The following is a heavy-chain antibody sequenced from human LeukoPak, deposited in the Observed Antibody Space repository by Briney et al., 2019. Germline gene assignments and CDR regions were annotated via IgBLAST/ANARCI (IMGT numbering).Heavy chain of an antibody. D-gene: IGHD4-17*01. V-gene: IGHV5-51*01. Sequence: GEFLKTCCKGSGYSFTSYWIGWVRQMPGKGLEWMGIIYPGDSETRYSPSCQGQVTISADKSISTAYLQWSSLKASETAMYYGATFGDYRGEDWFDPWGQGTLVTVSS. CDR2: IYPGDSET. CDR1: GYSFTSYW. CDR3: ATFGDYRGEDWFDP. J-gene: IGHJ5*02.